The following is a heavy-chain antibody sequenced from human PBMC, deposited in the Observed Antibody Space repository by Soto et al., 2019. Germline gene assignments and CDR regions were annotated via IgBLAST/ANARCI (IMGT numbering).Heavy chain of an antibody. CDR3: ATKTWDCSSTSCYNY. Sequence: ASVKVSCKVSGYTLTELSMHWVRQAPGKGLEWMGGVDPEDGETIYAQKCQGRVTMTEDTSTDTAYMELSSLRSEDTAVYYCATKTWDCSSTSCYNYWGQGTLVTVSS. CDR1: GYTLTELS. V-gene: IGHV1-24*01. J-gene: IGHJ4*02. D-gene: IGHD2-2*02. CDR2: VDPEDGET.